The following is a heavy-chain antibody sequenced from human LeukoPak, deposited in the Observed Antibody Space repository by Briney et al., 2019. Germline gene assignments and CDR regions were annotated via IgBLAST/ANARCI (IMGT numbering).Heavy chain of an antibody. CDR3: ARGADGVSSNSRGWFDP. CDR1: EFTFTTYS. V-gene: IGHV3-21*01. Sequence: GGSLRLSCAASEFTFTTYSMAWVRQAPGKGLEWVSSISSSGTYSYYADSVNGRFTISRDDPKNSLYLQMNSLRAEDTAVYSCARGADGVSSNSRGWFDPWGQGTLVTVSS. D-gene: IGHD2-15*01. CDR2: ISSSGTYS. J-gene: IGHJ5*02.